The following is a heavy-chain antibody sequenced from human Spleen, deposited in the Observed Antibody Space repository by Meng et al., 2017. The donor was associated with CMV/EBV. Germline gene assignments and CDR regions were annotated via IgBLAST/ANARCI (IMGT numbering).Heavy chain of an antibody. J-gene: IGHJ4*02. CDR2: IRYDGSNE. V-gene: IGHV3-30*02. D-gene: IGHD6-6*01. CDR1: GITVSNYG. CDR3: ARAARLFPSDY. Sequence: GESLKISCAASGITVSNYGIHWVRQAPGKGLEWVAFIRYDGSNEHYVDSVKGRFTISRDNAKNTVYLQMNSLRVEDSAVYYCARAARLFPSDYWGQGTLVTVSS.